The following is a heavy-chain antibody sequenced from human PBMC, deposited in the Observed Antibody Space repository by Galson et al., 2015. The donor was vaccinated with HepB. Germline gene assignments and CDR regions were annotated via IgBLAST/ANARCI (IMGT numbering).Heavy chain of an antibody. J-gene: IGHJ4*02. V-gene: IGHV1-69*13. Sequence: SVKVSCKASGVTFSSSAISWLRQAPGQGLEWMGGIIPLFGSANYAQKLQGRVTITADGSTSTTHMVLSSLRSEDTALYYCARQYDTSGYYAYWGQGTLVTVSS. CDR3: ARQYDTSGYYAY. CDR1: GVTFSSSA. CDR2: IIPLFGSA. D-gene: IGHD3-22*01.